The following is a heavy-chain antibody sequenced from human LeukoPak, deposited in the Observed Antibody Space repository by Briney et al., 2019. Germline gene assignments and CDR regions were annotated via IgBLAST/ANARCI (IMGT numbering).Heavy chain of an antibody. D-gene: IGHD2-15*01. V-gene: IGHV4-34*01. CDR2: INHSGST. Sequence: SETLSLTCAVYGGSFSGYYWSWVRQPPGKGLEWVGEINHSGSTNYNPALKRRVTISVDTSKNQFSLKLSSVTAADTAVYYCARGRCSGGSCYFGTLYYYSYMDVWGKGTTVTVSS. CDR3: ARGRCSGGSCYFGTLYYYSYMDV. J-gene: IGHJ6*03. CDR1: GGSFSGYY.